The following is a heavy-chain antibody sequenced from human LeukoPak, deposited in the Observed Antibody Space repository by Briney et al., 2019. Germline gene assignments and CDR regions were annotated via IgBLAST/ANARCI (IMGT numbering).Heavy chain of an antibody. CDR2: ISSSSSYI. V-gene: IGHV3-21*01. CDR3: ARAGSSTVTTFN. Sequence: PGGSLRLSCAASGFTFSSYSMNWVRQAPGKGLEWVSSISSSSSYIYYADSVKGRFTTSRDNAKNSLYLQMNSLRAEDTAVYYCARAGSSTVTTFNWGQGTLVTVSS. D-gene: IGHD4-17*01. CDR1: GFTFSSYS. J-gene: IGHJ4*02.